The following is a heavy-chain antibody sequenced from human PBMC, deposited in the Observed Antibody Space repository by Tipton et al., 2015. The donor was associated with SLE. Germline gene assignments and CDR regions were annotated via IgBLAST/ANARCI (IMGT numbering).Heavy chain of an antibody. Sequence: QLVQSGAEVKKPGASVKDSCKASGYTFTRFGISWVRQAPGQRLEWMGWISAYNGDTNYAQNFQGRVTMTTDTSTNTAYMELRSLRSDVTAVYYCALERCLQVLDAWGQGTLFIVSS. CDR2: ISAYNGDT. CDR3: ALERCLQVLDA. J-gene: IGHJ5*02. V-gene: IGHV1-18*01. D-gene: IGHD5-24*01. CDR1: GYTFTRFG.